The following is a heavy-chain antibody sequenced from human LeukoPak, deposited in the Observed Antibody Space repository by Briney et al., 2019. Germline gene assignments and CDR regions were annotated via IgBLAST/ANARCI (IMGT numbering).Heavy chain of an antibody. CDR2: ISYDGRNK. CDR1: GFTFSSSA. CDR3: AKDSRHRIVGTTTFLDY. Sequence: GRSLRLSCAASGFTFSSSAMNWVRQAPGKGLEWVAVISYDGRNKYYADSVKGRFTISRDNSKNTLYLQMNSLRAEDTAVYYCAKDSRHRIVGTTTFLDYWGQGTLVTVSS. D-gene: IGHD1-26*01. V-gene: IGHV3-30*04. J-gene: IGHJ4*02.